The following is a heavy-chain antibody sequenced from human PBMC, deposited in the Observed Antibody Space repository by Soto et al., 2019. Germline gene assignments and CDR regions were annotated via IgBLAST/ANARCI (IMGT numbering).Heavy chain of an antibody. V-gene: IGHV3-49*03. D-gene: IGHD4-17*01. CDR1: GFTFGDYA. Sequence: PGGSLSLSCTASGFTFGDYAMSWFRQAPGKGLEWVGFIRSKAYGGTTEYAASVKGRFTISRDDSKSIAYLQMNSLKTEDTAVYYCTRPTVTTWYYFDYWGQGTLVPVSS. J-gene: IGHJ4*02. CDR3: TRPTVTTWYYFDY. CDR2: IRSKAYGGTT.